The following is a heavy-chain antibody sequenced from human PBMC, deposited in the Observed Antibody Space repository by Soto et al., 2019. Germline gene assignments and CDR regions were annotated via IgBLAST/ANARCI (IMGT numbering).Heavy chain of an antibody. CDR2: ISYDGSNK. D-gene: IGHD3-22*01. CDR1: GFTFSDYP. V-gene: IGHV3-30*04. CDR3: AKDIDSSGYWIIDN. Sequence: PGESLRLSCAASGFTFSDYPMHWVRQAPGKGLEWVAVISYDGSNKYYADSVKGRFTISRDNSKNTLYLQMNSLRAEDTAVYYCAKDIDSSGYWIIDNWGQGTLVTVSS. J-gene: IGHJ4*02.